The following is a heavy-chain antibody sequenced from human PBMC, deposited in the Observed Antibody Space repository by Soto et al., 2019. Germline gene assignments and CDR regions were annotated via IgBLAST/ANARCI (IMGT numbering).Heavy chain of an antibody. CDR3: AKDSSRMPPIAVVTATLDY. CDR2: ISYDGSNK. Sequence: GGSLRLSCAASGFTFSSYGMHWVRQAPGKGLEWVAVISYDGSNKYYADSVKGRLPISRDNSKNTLYLQMNSLRAEDTAVYYCAKDSSRMPPIAVVTATLDYWGQGTLVTVSS. V-gene: IGHV3-30*18. D-gene: IGHD2-21*02. CDR1: GFTFSSYG. J-gene: IGHJ4*02.